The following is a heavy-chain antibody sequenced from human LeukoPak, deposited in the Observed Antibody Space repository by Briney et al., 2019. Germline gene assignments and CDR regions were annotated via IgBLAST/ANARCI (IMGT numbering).Heavy chain of an antibody. CDR1: GGSISNYY. Sequence: SETLSLTCTVSGGSISNYYWSWIRQPPGKGLEWIGYIYYSGSTNYNPSLKSRVTISVDTSKNQFSLKLSSVTAADTAVYYCAVGADCSGGSCYKFDPWGQGTQVTVSS. V-gene: IGHV4-59*08. D-gene: IGHD2-15*01. CDR2: IYYSGST. J-gene: IGHJ5*02. CDR3: AVGADCSGGSCYKFDP.